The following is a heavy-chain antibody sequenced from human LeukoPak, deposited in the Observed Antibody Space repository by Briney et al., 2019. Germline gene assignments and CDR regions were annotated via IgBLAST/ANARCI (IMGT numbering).Heavy chain of an antibody. CDR3: IRQSYGDRDWFFDL. V-gene: IGHV3-73*01. D-gene: IGHD4-17*01. CDR2: IRSKANNYAT. CDR1: GFTFSDSA. Sequence: GGSLRLSCAASGFTFSDSAMHWVRQASGKGLEWVGRIRSKANNYATAYAASVKGRFTIYRDDSKNTAYLQMNSLKAEDTALYYCIRQSYGDRDWFFDLWGRGTLVTVSS. J-gene: IGHJ2*01.